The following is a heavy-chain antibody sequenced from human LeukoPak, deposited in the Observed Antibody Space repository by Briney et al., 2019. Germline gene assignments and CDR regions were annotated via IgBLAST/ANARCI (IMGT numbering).Heavy chain of an antibody. J-gene: IGHJ3*02. D-gene: IGHD3-10*01. V-gene: IGHV4-59*12. CDR3: ARKYYGSAGAFDI. CDR2: IYYSGST. Sequence: SETLSLTCTVSGGSINSYYWSWIRQPPGKGLEWIGYIYYSGSTYYNPSLKSRVTISVDTSKNQFSLKLSSVTAADTAVYYCARKYYGSAGAFDIWGQGTMVTVSS. CDR1: GGSINSYY.